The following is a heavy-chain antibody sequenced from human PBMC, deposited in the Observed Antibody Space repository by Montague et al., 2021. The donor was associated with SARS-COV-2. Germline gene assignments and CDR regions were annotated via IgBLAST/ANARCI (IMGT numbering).Heavy chain of an antibody. Sequence: SETLSLTCSVSGGSTSNYYWTWIRQSPGKGLQWIGYIFYTGSTKFNSSLKSRVSMSLDTSKNHFSLRLSAVTAADTARYYCARAQNICFIANCVNYFDLWGLGALVTVPS. CDR3: ARAQNICFIANCVNYFDL. CDR2: IFYTGST. V-gene: IGHV4-59*01. CDR1: GGSTSNYY. J-gene: IGHJ4*02. D-gene: IGHD2-15*01.